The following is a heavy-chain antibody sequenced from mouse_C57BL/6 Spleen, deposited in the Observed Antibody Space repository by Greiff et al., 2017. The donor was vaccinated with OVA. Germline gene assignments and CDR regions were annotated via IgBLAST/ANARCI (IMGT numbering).Heavy chain of an antibody. D-gene: IGHD1-1*01. Sequence: VQLQQSGPELVKPGASVKISCKASGYTFTDYYMNWVKQSHGKSLEWIGDINPNNGGTSYNQKFKGKATLTVDKSSSTAYMELRSLTSEDSAVYYCARSSYYYGSSHPFAYWGQGTLVTVSA. CDR3: ARSSYYYGSSHPFAY. CDR2: INPNNGGT. CDR1: GYTFTDYY. V-gene: IGHV1-26*01. J-gene: IGHJ3*01.